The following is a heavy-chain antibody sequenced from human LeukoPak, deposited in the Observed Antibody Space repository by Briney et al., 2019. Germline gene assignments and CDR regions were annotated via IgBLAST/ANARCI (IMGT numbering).Heavy chain of an antibody. J-gene: IGHJ4*02. D-gene: IGHD3-10*01. CDR1: TSR. V-gene: IGHV1-18*01. Sequence: GASVKVSCKTTSRISWVRQAPGEGLEWMGWIGTYGGDTYYAKKFQGRVTMTEDTSTDTAYMELSSLRSEDTAVYYCATVSPSVYGAFDYWGQGTLVTVSS. CDR2: IGTYGGDT. CDR3: ATVSPSVYGAFDY.